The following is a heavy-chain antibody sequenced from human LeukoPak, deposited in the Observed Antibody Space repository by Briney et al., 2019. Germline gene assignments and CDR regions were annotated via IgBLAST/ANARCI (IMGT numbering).Heavy chain of an antibody. CDR2: IDYSGST. CDR1: GGSVSSRDYS. Sequence: PSQNLSITCTVAGGSVSSRDYSWSWIRQPPGKGLGWVGYIDYSGSTHYNPSLKSRVTISVDTSKNQFSLKLTSVTAADTAVYFCARACGGDCYFAFDIWGQGTMVTVSS. V-gene: IGHV4-30-4*08. J-gene: IGHJ3*02. D-gene: IGHD2-21*01. CDR3: ARACGGDCYFAFDI.